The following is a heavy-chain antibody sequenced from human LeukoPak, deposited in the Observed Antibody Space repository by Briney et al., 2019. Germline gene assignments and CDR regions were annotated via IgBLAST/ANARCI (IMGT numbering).Heavy chain of an antibody. CDR3: PYCSSTSCYWEYYFDY. CDR1: GGSISSRSYY. Sequence: SETLSLTCTVSGGSISSRSYYWGWLRQPPGKGLELIGSFYYSGSTYYNPSLKSRVTMSVDTSKNQLSLKLSSVTAADTAVYYCPYCSSTSCYWEYYFDYWGQGTLVTVSS. CDR2: FYYSGST. J-gene: IGHJ4*02. D-gene: IGHD2-2*01. V-gene: IGHV4-39*01.